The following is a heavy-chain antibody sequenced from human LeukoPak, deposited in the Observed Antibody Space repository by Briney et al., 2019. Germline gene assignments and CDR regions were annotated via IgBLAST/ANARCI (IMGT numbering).Heavy chain of an antibody. Sequence: ASVKVSCKASGYTFTSYYMHWVRQAPGQGLEWMGIINPSGGSTSYAQKFQGRVTMTRDTSTATAYMELRSLRSDDTAVYYCARDYSNYAKLDYWGQGSLVSVSS. V-gene: IGHV1-46*01. CDR3: ARDYSNYAKLDY. D-gene: IGHD4-11*01. CDR1: GYTFTSYY. CDR2: INPSGGST. J-gene: IGHJ4*02.